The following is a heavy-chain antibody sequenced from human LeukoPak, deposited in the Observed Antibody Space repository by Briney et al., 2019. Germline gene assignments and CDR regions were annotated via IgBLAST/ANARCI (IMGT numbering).Heavy chain of an antibody. D-gene: IGHD5-18*01. J-gene: IGHJ6*03. CDR2: INPSGGST. CDR1: GYTFTSYY. Sequence: ASVKVSCKASGYTFTSYYMHWVRQAPGQGLEWMGIINPSGGSTSYAQKFQGRVTMTRDTSTSTVYMELSSLRSEDTAVYYCARDGYSYGYVWDYYYYYYMDVWGKGTTVTISS. V-gene: IGHV1-46*01. CDR3: ARDGYSYGYVWDYYYYYYMDV.